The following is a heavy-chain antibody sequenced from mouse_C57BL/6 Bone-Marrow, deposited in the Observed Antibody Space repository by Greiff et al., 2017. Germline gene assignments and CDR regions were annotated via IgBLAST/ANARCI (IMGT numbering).Heavy chain of an antibody. CDR3: AIRDSNYEILFAY. J-gene: IGHJ3*01. CDR1: GYTFTSYW. Sequence: VKLQQPGAELVKPGASVKVSCKASGYTFTSYWMHWVKQRPGQGLEWIGRIHPSDSDTNYNQKFKGKATLTVDKSSSTAYMQLSSLTSEDSAVYYCAIRDSNYEILFAYWGQGTLVTVSA. D-gene: IGHD2-5*01. CDR2: IHPSDSDT. V-gene: IGHV1-74*01.